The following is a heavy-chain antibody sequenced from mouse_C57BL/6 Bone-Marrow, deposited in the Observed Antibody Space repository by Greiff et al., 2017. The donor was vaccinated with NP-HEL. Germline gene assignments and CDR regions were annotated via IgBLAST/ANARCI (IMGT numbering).Heavy chain of an antibody. CDR3: SEDSAFYYCAWGGNYAWFAY. V-gene: IGHV1-87*01. D-gene: IGHD2-1*01. J-gene: IGHJ3*01. CDR2: GQGLEWIG. CDR1: YTFSSRVH. Sequence: QVQLQQSGPELARPWASVKISCQAFYTFSSRVHFAIRDTNYWMQWVKQRPGQGLEWIGAIYPGIGDTSYNKKFKGKAPLTADKSSSTAYMQLSSLTSEDSAFYYCAWGGNYAWFAYWGQGTLVTVSA.